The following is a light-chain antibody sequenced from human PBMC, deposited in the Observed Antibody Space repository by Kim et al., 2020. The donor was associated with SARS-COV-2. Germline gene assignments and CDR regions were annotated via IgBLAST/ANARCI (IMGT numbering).Light chain of an antibody. CDR2: YAS. Sequence: LSPGERATPSCRASQMVSSYLASYQQKPGQAPRLLTYYASNRATGIPARFSGSGSGTDFTLTINSLEPEDFAVYYCQQRSNWPLTFGGGTKVDIK. V-gene: IGKV3-11*01. J-gene: IGKJ4*01. CDR1: QMVSSY. CDR3: QQRSNWPLT.